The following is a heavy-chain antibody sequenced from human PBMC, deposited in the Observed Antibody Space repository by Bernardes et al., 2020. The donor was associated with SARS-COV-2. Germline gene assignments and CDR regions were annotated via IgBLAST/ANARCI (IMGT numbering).Heavy chain of an antibody. CDR3: ARVVVGATSPYYYGMDV. D-gene: IGHD1-26*01. Sequence: ASVKVSCKASGYTFTGYYIHWVRQAPGQGLEWMGWINPNSGGTNYAQKFQGRVTMTRDTSISTAYMELSRLRSDDTAVYYCARVVVGATSPYYYGMDVWGQGTTVTVSS. CDR2: INPNSGGT. CDR1: GYTFTGYY. J-gene: IGHJ6*02. V-gene: IGHV1-2*02.